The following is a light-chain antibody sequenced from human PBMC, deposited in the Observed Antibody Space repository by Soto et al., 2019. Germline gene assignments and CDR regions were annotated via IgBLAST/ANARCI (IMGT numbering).Light chain of an antibody. CDR2: EGS. CDR3: CSFAGSSSLV. J-gene: IGLJ2*01. CDR1: SSDVGTYNL. V-gene: IGLV2-23*01. Sequence: QLVLTQPASVSGSPGQSITISCTGSSSDVGTYNLVSWYQQHPGKAPKLMIYEGSKRPSGISTRFSGSKSDNTASLTISGLQAEDEAHYYCCSFAGSSSLVFGGGTKLTVL.